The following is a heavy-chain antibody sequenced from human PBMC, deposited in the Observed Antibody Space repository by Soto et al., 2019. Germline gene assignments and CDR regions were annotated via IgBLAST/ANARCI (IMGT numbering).Heavy chain of an antibody. V-gene: IGHV5-51*03. D-gene: IGHD3-16*02. CDR2: IYPGDSDT. J-gene: IGHJ4*02. Sequence: PGESLKISCKGSGYSFTSYWIGWVRQMPGKGLEWMGIIYPGDSDTRYSPSFQGQVTISADKSISTAYLQWSSLKASDTAMYYRARFSDPGSWGELSSSFDYWGQGTLVTVSS. CDR1: GYSFTSYW. CDR3: ARFSDPGSWGELSSSFDY.